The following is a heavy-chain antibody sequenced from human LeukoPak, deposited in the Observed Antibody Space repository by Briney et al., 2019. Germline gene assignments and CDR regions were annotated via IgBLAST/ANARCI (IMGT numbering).Heavy chain of an antibody. CDR3: ARDVKATYYYDSSGSPYAFDI. Sequence: SETLSLTCTVSGGSISSYYWSWIRQPPGKGLEWIGCIYYSGSTNYNPSLKSRVTISVDTSKNQFSLKLSSVTAADTAVYYCARDVKATYYYDSSGSPYAFDIWGQGTMVTVSS. CDR2: IYYSGST. D-gene: IGHD3-22*01. J-gene: IGHJ3*02. V-gene: IGHV4-59*01. CDR1: GGSISSYY.